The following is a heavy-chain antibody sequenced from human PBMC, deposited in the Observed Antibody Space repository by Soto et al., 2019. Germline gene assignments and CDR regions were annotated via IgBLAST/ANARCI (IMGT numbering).Heavy chain of an antibody. CDR3: ARDGLVPGMDV. CDR2: ISSSGSTI. V-gene: IGHV3-48*03. Sequence: PGGSLRLSCAASGFTFSSYEMNWVRQAPGKGLEWVSYISSSGSTIYYADSVKGRFTISRDNAKNSLYLQMNSRRAEDTAVYYCARDGLVPGMDVWGQGTTVTVS. D-gene: IGHD1-26*01. CDR1: GFTFSSYE. J-gene: IGHJ6*02.